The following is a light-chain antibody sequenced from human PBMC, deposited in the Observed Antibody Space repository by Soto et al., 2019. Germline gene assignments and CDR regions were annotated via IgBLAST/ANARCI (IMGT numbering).Light chain of an antibody. CDR3: QHTNSNSVT. CDR2: SAS. Sequence: DIRMTQSPASLSASVGDRFTVTYRSIQNIDKYLHWYQQKPGKAPNLLIFSASILQSGVPSRFIGSGSGTEFTLTIGGLQPEDFETYYCQHTNSNSVTFGQGTKVDIK. V-gene: IGKV1-39*01. J-gene: IGKJ1*01. CDR1: QNIDKY.